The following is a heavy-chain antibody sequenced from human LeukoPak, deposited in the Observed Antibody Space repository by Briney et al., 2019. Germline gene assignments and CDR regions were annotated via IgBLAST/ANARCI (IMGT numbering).Heavy chain of an antibody. CDR1: GGSISSGGYY. Sequence: PSQTLSLTCTVSGGSISSGGYYWSWIRQHPGKGLEWIGYIYYSGSTYYNPSLKSRVTISVDMSKNQFSLKLSSVTAADTAVYYCARSYYYDSSGYQGGWGQGTLVTVSS. CDR3: ARSYYYDSSGYQGG. V-gene: IGHV4-31*03. J-gene: IGHJ4*02. CDR2: IYYSGST. D-gene: IGHD3-22*01.